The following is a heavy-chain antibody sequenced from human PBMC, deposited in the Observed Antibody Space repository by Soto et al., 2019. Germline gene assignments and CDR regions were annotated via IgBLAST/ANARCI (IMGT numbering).Heavy chain of an antibody. Sequence: QITLNESGPTQVKPRQTLTLTCTFSGFSLTTSGVGVGWIRQSPGKAPELLALIYWDDAKRYSPSLKSRLTITKDASKNQVVLTMAALDPADTATYSCAHRVLRTVFGLVTTTAIYFDFWGQGTPVAVSS. J-gene: IGHJ4*02. V-gene: IGHV2-5*02. CDR2: IYWDDAK. CDR3: AHRVLRTVFGLVTTTAIYFDF. CDR1: GFSLTTSGVG. D-gene: IGHD3-3*01.